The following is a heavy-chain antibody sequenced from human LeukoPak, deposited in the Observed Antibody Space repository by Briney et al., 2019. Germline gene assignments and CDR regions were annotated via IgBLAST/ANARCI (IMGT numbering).Heavy chain of an antibody. V-gene: IGHV4-59*11. CDR3: ARDTDRRSSPGSWFDP. CDR1: GGSFSHHF. D-gene: IGHD2-15*01. CDR2: IFHSGHT. J-gene: IGHJ5*02. Sequence: SETLSLTCAVSGGSFSHHFWSWIRQPPGKGLEWIGYIFHSGHTNYNPSLRSRVTISVDTSKTQFSLRLSSVTAADTAVYFCARDTDRRSSPGSWFDPWGQGTLVTVSS.